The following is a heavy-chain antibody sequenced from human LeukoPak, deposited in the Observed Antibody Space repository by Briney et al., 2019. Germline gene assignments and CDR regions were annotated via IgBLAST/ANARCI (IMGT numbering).Heavy chain of an antibody. CDR1: GGSTSRGSYY. CDR2: SHNSGST. D-gene: IGHD3-10*01. J-gene: IGHJ4*02. CDR3: ARQTFGVLYFDS. V-gene: IGHV4-61*02. Sequence: SQTLSLTCIVSGGSTSRGSYYWNWIRQPAGKGLEWMGRSHNSGSTNYNPSLKSRVTISVDTSKNQFSLNLSSVAAADTAVYYCARQTFGVLYFDSWGPGTLATVSS.